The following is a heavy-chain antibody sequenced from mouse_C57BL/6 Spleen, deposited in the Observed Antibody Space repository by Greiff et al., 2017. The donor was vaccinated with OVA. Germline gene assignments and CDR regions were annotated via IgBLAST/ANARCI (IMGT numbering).Heavy chain of an antibody. V-gene: IGHV3-6*01. J-gene: IGHJ2*01. D-gene: IGHD2-3*01. CDR2: ISYDGSN. CDR3: ARDGYYLYFDY. CDR1: GYSITSGYY. Sequence: EVQLQQSGPGLVKPSQSLSLTCSVTGYSITSGYYWNWIRQFPGNKLEWMGYISYDGSNNYNPSLKNRISITRDTSKNQFFLKLNSVTTEYTATYYCARDGYYLYFDYWGQGTTLTVSS.